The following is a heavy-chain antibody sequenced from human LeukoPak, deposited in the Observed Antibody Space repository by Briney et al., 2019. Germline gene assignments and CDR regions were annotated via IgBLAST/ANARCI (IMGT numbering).Heavy chain of an antibody. V-gene: IGHV3-9*01. D-gene: IGHD1-7*01. CDR2: ISWNSGLI. J-gene: IGHJ4*02. CDR3: AKAQGLELPPEDH. Sequence: GRSLRLSCAASGFSFDDHAMHWVRQAPGKGLEWVSGISWNSGLIGYADSVKGRFTISRDNARNSLYLEMNSLRAEDTALYYCAKAQGLELPPEDHWGQGTLVTVSS. CDR1: GFSFDDHA.